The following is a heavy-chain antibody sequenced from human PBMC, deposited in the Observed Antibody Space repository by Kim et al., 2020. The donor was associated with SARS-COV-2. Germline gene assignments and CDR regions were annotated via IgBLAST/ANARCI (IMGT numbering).Heavy chain of an antibody. Sequence: GGSLRLSCAASGFTFSSYGMHWVRQAPGKGLEWVAVISYDGSNKYYADSVKGRFTISRDNSKNTLYLQMNSLRAEDTAVYYCALGEGITGTPEHYFDYWGQGTLVTVSS. CDR2: ISYDGSNK. D-gene: IGHD1-7*01. CDR3: ALGEGITGTPEHYFDY. V-gene: IGHV3-30*03. CDR1: GFTFSSYG. J-gene: IGHJ4*02.